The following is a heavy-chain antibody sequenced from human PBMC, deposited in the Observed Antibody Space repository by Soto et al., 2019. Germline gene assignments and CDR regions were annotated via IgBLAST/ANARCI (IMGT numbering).Heavy chain of an antibody. CDR1: GFTFSSYG. V-gene: IGHV3-30*03. CDR3: AILGVDTAMVTSGAIDY. Sequence: QVQLVESGGGVVQPGRSLRLSCAASGFTFSSYGMHWVRQAPGKGLEWVAVISYDGSNKYYADSVKGRFTISRDNSKNTLYLQMNSLRAEDTAVYYCAILGVDTAMVTSGAIDYWGQGTLVTVSS. D-gene: IGHD5-18*01. CDR2: ISYDGSNK. J-gene: IGHJ4*02.